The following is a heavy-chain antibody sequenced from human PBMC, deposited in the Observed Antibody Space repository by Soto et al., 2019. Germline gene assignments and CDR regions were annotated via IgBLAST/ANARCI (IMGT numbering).Heavy chain of an antibody. CDR3: AKRDGYNPKAPFDY. J-gene: IGHJ4*02. CDR1: GFTFSSYA. CDR2: ISGRGGST. Sequence: GGSLRLSCAASGFTFSSYAMSWVRQAPGKGLEWVSAISGRGGSTYYADSVKGRFTTSRDNSNNTLYLQMNSLRAEDTAVYYCAKRDGYNPKAPFDYWGQGTLVTVSS. V-gene: IGHV3-23*01. D-gene: IGHD5-12*01.